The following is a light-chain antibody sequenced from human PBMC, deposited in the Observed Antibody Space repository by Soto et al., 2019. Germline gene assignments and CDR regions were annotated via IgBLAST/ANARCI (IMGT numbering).Light chain of an antibody. J-gene: IGKJ2*01. Sequence: DIQMTQSPSSLSASVGDRVTITCRASQSISSYLNWYQQKPGKAPKLLFYAASSLQSGGPSRFSGSGSGTDFTLTISSLQPEDFATYYCQQSYSTPQHTFGQGTKVEIK. CDR1: QSISSY. CDR3: QQSYSTPQHT. CDR2: AAS. V-gene: IGKV1-39*01.